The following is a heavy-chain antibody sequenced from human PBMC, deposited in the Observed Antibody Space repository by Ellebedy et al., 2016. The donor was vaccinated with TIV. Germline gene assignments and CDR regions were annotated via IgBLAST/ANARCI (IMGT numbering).Heavy chain of an antibody. CDR1: GGTFSSYA. V-gene: IGHV1-69*13. CDR2: IIPIFGTA. D-gene: IGHD4-23*01. J-gene: IGHJ5*02. Sequence: SVKVSXXASGGTFSSYAISWVRQAPGQGLEWMGGIIPIFGTANYAQKFQGRVTITADESTSTAYMELSSLRSEDTAVYYCAREVGHGSNSKVYWFDPWGQGTLVTVSS. CDR3: AREVGHGSNSKVYWFDP.